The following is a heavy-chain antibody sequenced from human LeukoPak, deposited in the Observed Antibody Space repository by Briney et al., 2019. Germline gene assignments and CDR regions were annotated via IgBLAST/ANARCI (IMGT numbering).Heavy chain of an antibody. CDR2: IIPIFGTV. CDR1: GGTFSSYA. D-gene: IGHD3-9*01. J-gene: IGHJ4*02. CDR3: AREGRYYDILTGYYSPYYFDY. Sequence: SVKVSCKASGGTFSSYAISWVRQAPGQGLEWMGGIIPIFGTVNYAQKFQGRVTITADESTSTAYMELSSLRSEDTAVYYCAREGRYYDILTGYYSPYYFDYWGQGTLVTVSS. V-gene: IGHV1-69*13.